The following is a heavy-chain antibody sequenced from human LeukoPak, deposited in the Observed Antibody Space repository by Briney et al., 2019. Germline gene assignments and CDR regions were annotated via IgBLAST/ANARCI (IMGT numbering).Heavy chain of an antibody. CDR1: GYTFTGYY. V-gene: IGHV1-2*02. D-gene: IGHD6-13*01. CDR3: AREGSSSWPFGY. CDR2: INPNSGGT. Sequence: ASVKVSCKASGYTFTGYYMHWVRQAPGQGLEWMGWINPNSGGTNYAQKFQGRVTMTRDTSISTAYMGLSRLRSDDTAVYYCAREGSSSWPFGYWGQGTLVTVSS. J-gene: IGHJ4*02.